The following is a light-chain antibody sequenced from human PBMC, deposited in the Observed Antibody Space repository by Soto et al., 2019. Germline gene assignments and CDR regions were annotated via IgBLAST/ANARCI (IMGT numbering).Light chain of an antibody. Sequence: EILLTQSPATLSSFPGDRVTLSCRASQYINTRFAWYQHRPGQAPRLLIYQTSIRAAGIPARFSGSGSGTEFTLTISSLQYEDFAVYYCQHYNNWHPWTFGQGTKVDIK. CDR3: QHYNNWHPWT. CDR2: QTS. V-gene: IGKV3D-15*01. CDR1: QYINTR. J-gene: IGKJ1*01.